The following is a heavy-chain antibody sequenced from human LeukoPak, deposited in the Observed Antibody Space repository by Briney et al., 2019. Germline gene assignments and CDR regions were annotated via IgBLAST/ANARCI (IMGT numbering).Heavy chain of an antibody. Sequence: GGSLRLSCVASGFTFSDYSMNWVRQAPGKGLEWISYIGIDSGNTNYADSVKGRFTISGDKAKNSLYLQMNSLRVEDTAVYYCARDYKYAFDNWGQGTLVTVSS. CDR3: ARDYKYAFDN. J-gene: IGHJ4*02. CDR2: IGIDSGNT. CDR1: GFTFSDYS. V-gene: IGHV3-48*01. D-gene: IGHD5-24*01.